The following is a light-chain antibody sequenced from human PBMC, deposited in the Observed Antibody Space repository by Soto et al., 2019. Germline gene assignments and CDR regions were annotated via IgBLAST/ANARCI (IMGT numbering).Light chain of an antibody. J-gene: IGKJ5*01. CDR3: QQRHMWPIT. CDR2: DAY. V-gene: IGKV3-11*01. CDR1: QSFRGL. Sequence: VLTQFPVALSLSPGEIATLSRRASQSFRGLLAWYQQKPGQAPRLLIYDAYNRATGIPPRFSGSGSGTDFTLTISSLEPEDSAVYYCQQRHMWPITFGQGTRLEIK.